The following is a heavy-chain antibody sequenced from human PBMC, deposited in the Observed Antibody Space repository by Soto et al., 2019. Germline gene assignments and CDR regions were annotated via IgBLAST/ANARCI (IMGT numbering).Heavy chain of an antibody. CDR1: GFTVSSNY. CDR2: IYSGGST. D-gene: IGHD2-15*01. Sequence: GGSLRLSCAASGFTVSSNYMSWVRQAPGKGLEWVSVIYSGGSTYHADSVKGRFTISRDNSKNTLYLQMNSLRAEDTAVYYCARATDPPDCSGDGCYSRGDFNYWGQGSLVTVSS. V-gene: IGHV3-66*01. J-gene: IGHJ4*02. CDR3: ARATDPPDCSGDGCYSRGDFNY.